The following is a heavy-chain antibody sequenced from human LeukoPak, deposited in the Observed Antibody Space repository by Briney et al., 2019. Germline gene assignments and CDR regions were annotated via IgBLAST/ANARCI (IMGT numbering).Heavy chain of an antibody. CDR1: GYTFTGYY. J-gene: IGHJ6*03. Sequence: GASVKVSCKXSGYTFTGYYMHWVRQAPGQGLEWMGRINPNSGGTNYSQKFQGRVTMTRDTSISTAYMELSRLRSDDTAVYYCARSYGDYGNHYYYMDVWGKGTTVTVSS. CDR2: INPNSGGT. V-gene: IGHV1-2*06. D-gene: IGHD4-17*01. CDR3: ARSYGDYGNHYYYMDV.